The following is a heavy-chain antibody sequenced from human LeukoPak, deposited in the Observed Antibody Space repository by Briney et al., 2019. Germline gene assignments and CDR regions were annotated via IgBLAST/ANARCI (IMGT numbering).Heavy chain of an antibody. Sequence: GESLKISCKGSGYSFTNYWIGWVRQMPGKGLEWMGIIYPGDSDTRYSPSFQGQVTISSDKSIGTAYLQWSSLKASDTAMYYCARHTKFDYGDYVPAYFDYWGQGTLVTVSS. CDR3: ARHTKFDYGDYVPAYFDY. D-gene: IGHD4-17*01. V-gene: IGHV5-51*01. CDR2: IYPGDSDT. J-gene: IGHJ4*02. CDR1: GYSFTNYW.